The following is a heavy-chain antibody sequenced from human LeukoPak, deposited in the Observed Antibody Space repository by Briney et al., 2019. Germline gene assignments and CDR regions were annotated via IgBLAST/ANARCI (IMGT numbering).Heavy chain of an antibody. CDR3: ARDKTRRPQNWFDP. Sequence: ASVKVSCKASGYTFTSYDINWVRQATGQGLEWMGWMNPNSGNTGYAQKFQGRVTMTRNTSISTAYMELSSLRSEDTAVYYCARDKTRRPQNWFDPWGQGTLVTVSS. CDR2: MNPNSGNT. CDR1: GYTFTSYD. J-gene: IGHJ5*02. D-gene: IGHD1-14*01. V-gene: IGHV1-8*01.